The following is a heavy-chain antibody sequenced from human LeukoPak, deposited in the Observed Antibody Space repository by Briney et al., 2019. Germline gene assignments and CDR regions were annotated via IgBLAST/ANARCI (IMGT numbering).Heavy chain of an antibody. CDR1: GFSLSTSGVG. J-gene: IGHJ3*02. V-gene: IGHV2-5*02. D-gene: IGHD5-18*01. Sequence: VSGPTPANPTQTLTLTCTFSGFSLSTSGVGVGWIRQPPGKALEWLAFIYWDDDKRYSPSLKSRLTITKDTSKNQVVLTMTNMDPVDTATYYCAHSEDTALVHDAFDIWGKGTMVTVSS. CDR2: IYWDDDK. CDR3: AHSEDTALVHDAFDI.